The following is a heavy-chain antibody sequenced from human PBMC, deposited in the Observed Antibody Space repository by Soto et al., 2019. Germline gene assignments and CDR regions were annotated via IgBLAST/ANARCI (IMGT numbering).Heavy chain of an antibody. J-gene: IGHJ4*02. CDR3: ARGDSSDYSTAKPADY. CDR1: GYSFANYW. V-gene: IGHV5-51*01. Sequence: PGESLKISCSGSGYSFANYWIGWVRQMPGKGLEWMGIIYPSDSDTKYSPSFQGQVTISADKSISTAYLQWNSLKASDSAIYFCARGDSSDYSTAKPADYWGQGTLVTVYS. CDR2: IYPSDSDT. D-gene: IGHD3-22*01.